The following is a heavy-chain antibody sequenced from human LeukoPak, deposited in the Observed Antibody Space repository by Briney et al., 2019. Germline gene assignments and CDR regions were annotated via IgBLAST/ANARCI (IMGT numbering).Heavy chain of an antibody. D-gene: IGHD2-15*01. Sequence: ASVKVSCKASGYTFTGYYMHWVRQAPGQGLEWMGWINPNSGGTNYAQKFQGRVTMTRDTSISTAYMELSRMRSSDMTVYYCARELVVVEPWCQGTLVTVTS. V-gene: IGHV1-2*02. J-gene: IGHJ5*02. CDR3: ARELVVVEP. CDR2: INPNSGGT. CDR1: GYTFTGYY.